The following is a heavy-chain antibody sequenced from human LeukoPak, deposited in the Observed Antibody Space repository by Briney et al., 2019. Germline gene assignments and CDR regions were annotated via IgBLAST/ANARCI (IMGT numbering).Heavy chain of an antibody. D-gene: IGHD2-21*02. CDR2: VSHSGAT. CDR1: GGSITSSPYH. V-gene: IGHV4-39*07. CDR3: ARSMVTTDRNFDH. J-gene: IGHJ4*01. Sequence: SETLSLTCTVSGGSITSSPYHWAWIRQPPGRGPEWIGTVSHSGATQYNPSLTSRVTISLDTSKNQFSLSLNSVTVADTAVFYCARSMVTTDRNFDHWGQGTLVTVSS.